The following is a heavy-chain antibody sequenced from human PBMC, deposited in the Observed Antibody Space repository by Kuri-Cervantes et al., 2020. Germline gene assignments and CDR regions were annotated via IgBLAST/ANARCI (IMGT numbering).Heavy chain of an antibody. Sequence: GESLKISCAASGFTFSSHGMHWVRQAPGKGLEWIAVISNDGTNKYYVDSVKGRFTISRDNSKNTLYLQMSSLRAEDTAVYYCARERYYDIGAFDIWGQGTMVTVSS. CDR3: ARERYYDIGAFDI. J-gene: IGHJ3*02. V-gene: IGHV3-30*03. CDR2: ISNDGTNK. CDR1: GFTFSSHG. D-gene: IGHD3-22*01.